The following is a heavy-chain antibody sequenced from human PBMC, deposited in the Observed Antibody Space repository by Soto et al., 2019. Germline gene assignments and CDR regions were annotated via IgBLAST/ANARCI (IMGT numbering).Heavy chain of an antibody. CDR3: ARESEDLTSNFDY. V-gene: IGHV4-61*08. CDR2: VYYSGTT. J-gene: IGHJ4*02. CDR1: GGSIDSGDYY. Sequence: PSETLSLTCTVSGGSIDSGDYYWSWIRQPPGKGLEWIGYVYYSGTTNYNPFLKSRVTLSLDNAKNSLYLEMNSLRAEDTAVYYCARESEDLTSNFDYWGQGTLVTVSS.